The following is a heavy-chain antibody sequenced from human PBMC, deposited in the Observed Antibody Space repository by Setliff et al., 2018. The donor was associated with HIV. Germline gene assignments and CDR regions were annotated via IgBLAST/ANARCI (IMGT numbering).Heavy chain of an antibody. D-gene: IGHD3-3*01. V-gene: IGHV4-38-2*02. CDR2: IYHSGST. CDR3: ARESRNDFWSGYYRTFDI. Sequence: PSETLSLTCAVSDYSISSGYYWGWIRQPPGKGLEWIGSIYHSGSTYYNPSLKSRVTISVDTSKNQFSLKLSSVTAADTAMYFCARESRNDFWSGYYRTFDIWGQGTMVTVSS. CDR1: DYSISSGYY. J-gene: IGHJ3*02.